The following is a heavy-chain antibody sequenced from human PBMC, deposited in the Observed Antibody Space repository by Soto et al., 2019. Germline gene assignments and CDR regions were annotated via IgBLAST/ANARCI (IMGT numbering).Heavy chain of an antibody. Sequence: QVQLVQSGAEEKKPGASVKVSCKASGYTFTSYAMHWVRQAPGQRLEWMGWINAGNGNTKYSQKFQGRVTITRDTSASTAHMELSSLRSEDTDVYYCARSIVVVTALDYWGQRTLVTVSS. J-gene: IGHJ4*02. CDR2: INAGNGNT. D-gene: IGHD2-21*02. V-gene: IGHV1-3*05. CDR1: GYTFTSYA. CDR3: ARSIVVVTALDY.